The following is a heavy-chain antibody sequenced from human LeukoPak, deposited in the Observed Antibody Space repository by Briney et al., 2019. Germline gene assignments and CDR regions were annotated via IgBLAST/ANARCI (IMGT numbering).Heavy chain of an antibody. V-gene: IGHV3-30*04. D-gene: IGHD1-26*01. J-gene: IGHJ4*02. Sequence: GGSLRLSCAASGFTFSSYAMHWVRQAPGKGLEWVAVISYDGSNKYYADSVKGRFTISRDNSKNTLYLQMNSLRAEDTAVYCCARDRGSYPDYWGQGTLVTVSS. CDR2: ISYDGSNK. CDR1: GFTFSSYA. CDR3: ARDRGSYPDY.